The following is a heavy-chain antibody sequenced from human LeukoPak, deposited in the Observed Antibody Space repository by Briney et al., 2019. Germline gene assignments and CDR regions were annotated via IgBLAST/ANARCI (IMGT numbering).Heavy chain of an antibody. CDR3: ALAPPGADAFDI. CDR1: GFTVSSNY. CDR2: IYSGGST. Sequence: GGSLRLSCAASGFTVSSNYMSWVRQAPGKGLEWVSVIYSGGSTYYADSVKGRFTISRDNSKNTLYLQMNSLRAEDTAVYYCALAPPGADAFDIWGQGTMVTVSS. J-gene: IGHJ3*02. V-gene: IGHV3-53*01.